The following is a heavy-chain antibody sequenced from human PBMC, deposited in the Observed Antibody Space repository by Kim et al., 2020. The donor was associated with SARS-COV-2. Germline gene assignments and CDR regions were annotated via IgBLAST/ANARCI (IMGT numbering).Heavy chain of an antibody. CDR2: IHQSGST. CDR3: ARGRAGVVPAPILGIGPPYADSIMDV. D-gene: IGHD2-2*02. J-gene: IGHJ6*02. CDR1: GGSFSGHY. Sequence: SETLSLTCAVYGGSFSGHYWSWIRQPPGKGLEWIGEIHQSGSTNYNPSLKSRVTISIDTSKNQFSLKLSSVTAADTGFYYCARGRAGVVPAPILGIGPPYADSIMDVRDHGTTVTVSS. V-gene: IGHV4-34*01.